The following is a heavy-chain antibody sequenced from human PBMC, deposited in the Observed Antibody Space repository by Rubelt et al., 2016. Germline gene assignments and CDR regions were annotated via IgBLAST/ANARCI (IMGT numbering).Heavy chain of an antibody. D-gene: IGHD6-13*01. CDR3: ARFGAAAGTDY. CDR2: IYYSGST. Sequence: QVQLQESGPGLVKPSETLSLTCTVSGYSISSYYWTWIRQPPGKGLEWIGYIYYSGSTSSNPSLKSRVTISLDPSKNQFSLKLSSVTAADTAMYYCARFGAAAGTDYWGQGTRVTVSS. V-gene: IGHV4-59*01. CDR1: GYSISSYY. J-gene: IGHJ4*02.